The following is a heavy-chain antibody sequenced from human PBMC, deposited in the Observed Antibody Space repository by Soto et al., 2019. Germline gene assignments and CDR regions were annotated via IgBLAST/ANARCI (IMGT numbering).Heavy chain of an antibody. V-gene: IGHV3-23*01. CDR1: GFTFSNYA. D-gene: IGHD3-16*01. Sequence: EVQLLDSGGGLVQPGGSLILSCAASGFTFSNYAMTWVRQGPGKGLEWVSGISGSGGRSYYADSVKGRFTIPRDNSKSTLYLQMNSLRAEDTAVYYCAKAYFVWSSEQPYYFDYWGQGALVTVSS. CDR3: AKAYFVWSSEQPYYFDY. CDR2: ISGSGGRS. J-gene: IGHJ4*02.